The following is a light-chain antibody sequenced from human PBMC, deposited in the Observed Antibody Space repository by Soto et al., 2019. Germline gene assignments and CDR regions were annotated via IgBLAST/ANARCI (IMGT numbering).Light chain of an antibody. V-gene: IGLV2-14*03. Sequence: QSVLTQPASVSGSPGQSITFSCTATSSDVGDYNYVSWYQQHPGKAPKLMIYDVSHRPSGVSNRFSGSKSGNTASLTISGLQAEDEADYYCSSYTTSNTLFGGGTKLTVL. J-gene: IGLJ2*01. CDR1: SSDVGDYNY. CDR3: SSYTTSNTL. CDR2: DVS.